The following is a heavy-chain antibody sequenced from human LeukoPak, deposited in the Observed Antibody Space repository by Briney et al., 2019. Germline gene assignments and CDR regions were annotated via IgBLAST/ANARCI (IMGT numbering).Heavy chain of an antibody. J-gene: IGHJ4*02. Sequence: SETLSLTCTVSVGSISSGDYYWSWIRQPPGKGLEWIGYIYYSGSTYYNPSLKSRFTISVDTSKNQFSLKLSSVTAADTAVYYCAGNLVATSSIDYWGQGTLVTVSS. CDR3: AGNLVATSSIDY. CDR1: VGSISSGDYY. CDR2: IYYSGST. D-gene: IGHD5-12*01. V-gene: IGHV4-30-4*08.